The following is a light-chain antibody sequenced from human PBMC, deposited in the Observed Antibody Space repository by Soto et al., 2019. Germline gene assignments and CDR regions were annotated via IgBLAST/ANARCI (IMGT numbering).Light chain of an antibody. V-gene: IGKV4-1*01. CDR3: QQYYSTPPT. CDR2: WAS. CDR1: QSVLYSSNNKNY. J-gene: IGKJ3*01. Sequence: DIVMTQSPDSLAVSLGERATINCKSSQSVLYSSNNKNYLAWYQQNPGQPPKLLIYWASTRESVVPDRFSGSASATDITLTISSLHAEDVAVYYCQQYYSTPPTFGPGTKVDIK.